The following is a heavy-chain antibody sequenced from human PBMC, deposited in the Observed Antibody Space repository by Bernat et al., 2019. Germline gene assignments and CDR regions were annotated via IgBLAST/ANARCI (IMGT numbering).Heavy chain of an antibody. D-gene: IGHD3-22*01. Sequence: QVQLVQSGAEVKKPGASVKVSCKASGYTFTTYGISWVRQAPGQGLEWMGWISGYNGNTNYAQKLQGRVTMTTDKSTSTANIELRSLRSDATAVYYCARHLQYYYDRSGRIVPSDAFDIWGQGTMVTVSS. CDR2: ISGYNGNT. V-gene: IGHV1-18*04. J-gene: IGHJ3*02. CDR3: ARHLQYYYDRSGRIVPSDAFDI. CDR1: GYTFTTYG.